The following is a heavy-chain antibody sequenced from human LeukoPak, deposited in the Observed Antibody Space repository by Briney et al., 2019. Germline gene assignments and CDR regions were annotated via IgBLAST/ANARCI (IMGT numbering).Heavy chain of an antibody. CDR3: ARAAYFDAPFYYYYYYYMDV. J-gene: IGHJ6*03. Sequence: ASVKVSCKASGYTFTGYYMHWVRQAPGQGLEWMGWINPNSGGTNYAQKVQGRVTMTRDTSISTAYMELSRLRSDDTAVYYCARAAYFDAPFYYYYYYYMDVWGKGTTVTVSS. D-gene: IGHD3-9*01. V-gene: IGHV1-2*02. CDR2: INPNSGGT. CDR1: GYTFTGYY.